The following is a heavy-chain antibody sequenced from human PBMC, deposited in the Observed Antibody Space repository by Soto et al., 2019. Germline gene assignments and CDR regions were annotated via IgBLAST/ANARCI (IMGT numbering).Heavy chain of an antibody. CDR2: IHYSGST. D-gene: IGHD3-3*01. CDR1: GVSISSNY. CDR3: ARSYPNTIFGVVPSRGLDV. V-gene: IGHV4-59*01. J-gene: IGHJ6*02. Sequence: SETLSLTCIVSGVSISSNYWSWIRQPPGQGLEWIGYIHYSGSTNFNPSLKNRVIMSLDTSKNQFSLRLSSVTAADTAVYYCARSYPNTIFGVVPSRGLDVWGQGATVTVSS.